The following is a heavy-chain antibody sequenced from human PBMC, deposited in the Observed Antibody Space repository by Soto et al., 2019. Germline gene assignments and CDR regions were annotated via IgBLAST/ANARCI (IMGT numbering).Heavy chain of an antibody. Sequence: SETLSLTCTVSGGSISSGGYYWSWIRQHPGKGLEWIGYIYYSGSTYYNPSLKSRVTISVDTSKNQFSLKLSSVTAADTAVYYCASTGYSGYDWMSWGQGTLVTVYS. D-gene: IGHD5-12*01. CDR3: ASTGYSGYDWMS. CDR2: IYYSGST. J-gene: IGHJ5*02. CDR1: GGSISSGGYY. V-gene: IGHV4-31*03.